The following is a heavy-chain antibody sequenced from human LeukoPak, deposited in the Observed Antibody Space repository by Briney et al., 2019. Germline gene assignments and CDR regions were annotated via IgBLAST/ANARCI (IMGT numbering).Heavy chain of an antibody. J-gene: IGHJ4*02. Sequence: GGSLRLSYAASGFTFSSYSMNWVRQAPGKGLEWVSSISSSSSYIYYADSVKGRFTISRDNSKNTLYLQMNSLRAEDTAVYYCAKWIGQGYDYWGQGTLVTVSS. CDR1: GFTFSSYS. CDR2: ISSSSSYI. CDR3: AKWIGQGYDY. V-gene: IGHV3-21*01. D-gene: IGHD2-15*01.